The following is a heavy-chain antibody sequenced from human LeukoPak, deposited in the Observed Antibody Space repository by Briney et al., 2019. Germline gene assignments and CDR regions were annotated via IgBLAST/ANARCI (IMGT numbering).Heavy chain of an antibody. Sequence: GGSLRLSCAASGFTFSSYAMSWVRQAPGKGLEWVSAISGSGGSTYYADSVKGRFTISRDNSKNTLYLQMNSLRAEDAAVYYCAKNTRIAVAGTFDYWGQGTLVTVSS. CDR2: ISGSGGST. CDR1: GFTFSSYA. V-gene: IGHV3-23*01. D-gene: IGHD6-19*01. CDR3: AKNTRIAVAGTFDY. J-gene: IGHJ4*02.